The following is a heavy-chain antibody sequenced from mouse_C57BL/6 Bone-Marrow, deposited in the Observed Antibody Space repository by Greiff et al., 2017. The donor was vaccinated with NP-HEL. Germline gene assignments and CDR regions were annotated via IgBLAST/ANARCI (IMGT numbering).Heavy chain of an antibody. D-gene: IGHD1-1*01. V-gene: IGHV3-5*01. CDR3: ARENYGSFDY. CDR1: GISITTGNYR. Sequence: EVKLEESGPGLVKPSQTVFLTCTVTGISITTGNYRWSWIRPFPGNKLEWIGYIYYSGTITYNPSITSRNTITRDTPKNQFFLEMNSLTAEDTATYYCARENYGSFDYWGQGTTLTVSS. J-gene: IGHJ2*01. CDR2: IYYSGTI.